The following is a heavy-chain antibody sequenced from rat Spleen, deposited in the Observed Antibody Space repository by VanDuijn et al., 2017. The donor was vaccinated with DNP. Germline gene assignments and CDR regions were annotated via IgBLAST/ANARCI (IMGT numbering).Heavy chain of an antibody. J-gene: IGHJ2*01. CDR1: GFNFNDYW. Sequence: EVKLVESGGGLVQPGRSLKLSCAASGFNFNDYWMGWVRQAPGKGLEWIGQINKASSTITYIPSLKDKFTISRDNDQNTLYLQMSKLGSEDTATYYCARGPNYGGYVDYFDYWGQGVMVTVSS. D-gene: IGHD1-11*01. V-gene: IGHV4-2*01. CDR2: INKASSTI. CDR3: ARGPNYGGYVDYFDY.